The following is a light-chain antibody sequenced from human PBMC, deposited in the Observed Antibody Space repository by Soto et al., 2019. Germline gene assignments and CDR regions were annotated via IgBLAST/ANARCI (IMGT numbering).Light chain of an antibody. Sequence: QSALTQPASVSGSPGQSITISCTGTSSDVGGYNYVSWYQQHPGKAPKLMIYDVSNRPSGVSNRFSGSKSGNTASLTISGLQAEDEADYYCSSYTSSSPRRVFGGGTKLTVL. CDR2: DVS. CDR3: SSYTSSSPRRV. V-gene: IGLV2-14*01. CDR1: SSDVGGYNY. J-gene: IGLJ2*01.